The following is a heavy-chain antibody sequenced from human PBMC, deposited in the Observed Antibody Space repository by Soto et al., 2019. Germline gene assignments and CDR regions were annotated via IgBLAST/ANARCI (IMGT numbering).Heavy chain of an antibody. J-gene: IGHJ4*02. D-gene: IGHD3-10*01. Sequence: SETLSLTCAVYGGSFSGYYWSWIRQPPGKGLEWIGEINHSGSTNYNPSLKSRVTISVDTSKNQFSLKLSSVTAADTAVYYCARVRSGVQYYYGSGSFDYWGQGTLVTVSS. CDR3: ARVRSGVQYYYGSGSFDY. V-gene: IGHV4-34*01. CDR1: GGSFSGYY. CDR2: INHSGST.